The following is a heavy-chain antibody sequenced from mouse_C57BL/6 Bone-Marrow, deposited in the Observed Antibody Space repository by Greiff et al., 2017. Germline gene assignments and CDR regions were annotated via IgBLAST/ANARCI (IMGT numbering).Heavy chain of an antibody. CDR1: GYTFTNYW. CDR3: ARSAYYSSGFAY. J-gene: IGHJ3*01. Sequence: VKLMESGAELVRPGTSVKMSCKASGYTFTNYWIGWAKQRPGHGLEWFGDIYPGGGYTNYNEKFKGKAPLTADKASSTAYMQVISLTSYDSAIYDCARSAYYSSGFAYWGQGTLVTVSA. V-gene: IGHV1-63*01. CDR2: IYPGGGYT. D-gene: IGHD2-12*01.